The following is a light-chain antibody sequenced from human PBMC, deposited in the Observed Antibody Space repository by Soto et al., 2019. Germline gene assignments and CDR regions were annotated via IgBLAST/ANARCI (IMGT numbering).Light chain of an antibody. CDR2: GAS. V-gene: IGKV3-20*01. Sequence: EIVLTQSPGTLCLSPGERATLSCRASQSVSSKLAWYQQRPGQAPRLLIYGASSRATGVPDRFSGSGSGTDFTLTISRLESEDFAVYYCQHYGTAFGQGIKVDIK. CDR3: QHYGTA. CDR1: QSVSSK. J-gene: IGKJ1*01.